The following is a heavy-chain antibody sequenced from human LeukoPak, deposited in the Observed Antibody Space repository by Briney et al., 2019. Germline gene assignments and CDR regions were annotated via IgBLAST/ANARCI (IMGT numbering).Heavy chain of an antibody. V-gene: IGHV3-7*05. CDR2: IKEDGSDK. D-gene: IGHD5-24*01. Sequence: GGSLRLSCAASGFTFAPYWMAWVRQAPGKGLEWVANIKEDGSDKYYVDYVKGRFTISRDNAKNSLYLQMNSLRAEDTAVYYCARDTGYNTFDYWSQGTLVTVSS. J-gene: IGHJ4*02. CDR1: GFTFAPYW. CDR3: ARDTGYNTFDY.